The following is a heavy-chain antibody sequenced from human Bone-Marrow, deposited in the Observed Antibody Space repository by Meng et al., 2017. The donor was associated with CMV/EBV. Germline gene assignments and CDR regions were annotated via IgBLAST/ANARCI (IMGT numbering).Heavy chain of an antibody. CDR1: FIGYS. J-gene: IGHJ4*02. CDR3: ARDFDDYVWGSYRYNYFDY. V-gene: IGHV1-2*02. D-gene: IGHD3-16*02. Sequence: FIGYSLHLVRQAPGPGLEWMGWINPNSGSTNYAQKFQGRVTMTRDTSISTAYMELHRLRSDDTAVYYCARDFDDYVWGSYRYNYFDYWGQGTLVTVSS. CDR2: INPNSGST.